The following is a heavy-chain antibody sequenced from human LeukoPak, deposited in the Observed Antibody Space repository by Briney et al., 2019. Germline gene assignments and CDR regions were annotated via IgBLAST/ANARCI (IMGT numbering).Heavy chain of an antibody. D-gene: IGHD3-3*01. CDR2: ISYDGSNK. CDR3: ASEIIFGSFDY. J-gene: IGHJ4*02. V-gene: IGHV3-30*04. Sequence: GGSLRLSCEASGFTFNSYEMNWVRQAPGKGLEWVAVISYDGSNKYYADSVKGRFTISRDNSKNTLYLQMNSLRAEDTAVYYCASEIIFGSFDYWGQGTLVTVSS. CDR1: GFTFNSYE.